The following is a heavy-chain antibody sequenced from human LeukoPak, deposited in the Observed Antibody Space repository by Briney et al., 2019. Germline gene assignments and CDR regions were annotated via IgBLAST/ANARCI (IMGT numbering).Heavy chain of an antibody. D-gene: IGHD2-2*01. CDR3: ARGESSTYRLTDY. CDR2: INSDGTST. CDR1: GFTFSSYW. J-gene: IGHJ4*02. Sequence: PGGSLRLSCAASGFTFSSYWMHWVRQAPGKGLVWVSRINSDGTSTTYADSVEGRFTISRDNAKNTLYLQMNSLRAEDTAVYYCARGESSTYRLTDYWGQGTLVTVSS. V-gene: IGHV3-74*01.